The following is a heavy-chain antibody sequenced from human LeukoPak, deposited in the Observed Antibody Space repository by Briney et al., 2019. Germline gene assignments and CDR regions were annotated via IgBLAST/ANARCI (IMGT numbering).Heavy chain of an antibody. CDR2: IYYSGST. V-gene: IGHV4-61*05. J-gene: IGHJ6*03. CDR3: ARTEESGYSYGYFGYYYYMDV. Sequence: SETLSLTCTVSGGSISSSSYYWGWIRQPPGKGLEYIGYIYYSGSTNYNPSLKSRVTISVDTSKNQFSLKLSSVTAADTAVYYCARTEESGYSYGYFGYYYYMDVWGKGTTVTVSS. CDR1: GGSISSSSYY. D-gene: IGHD5-18*01.